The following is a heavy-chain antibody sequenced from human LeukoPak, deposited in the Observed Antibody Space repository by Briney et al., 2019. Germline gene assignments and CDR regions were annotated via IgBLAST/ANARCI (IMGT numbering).Heavy chain of an antibody. J-gene: IGHJ5*02. CDR1: GGSISSYY. V-gene: IGHV4-59*01. CDR3: ARAENSGYDYGDFNWFDP. D-gene: IGHD5-12*01. Sequence: SETLSLTCTVSGGSISSYYWSWLRQPPGKGLEWIGYIYYSGSTNYNPSLKSRVTISVDTSKNQFSLKLSSVTAADTAVYYCARAENSGYDYGDFNWFDPWGQGTLVTVSS. CDR2: IYYSGST.